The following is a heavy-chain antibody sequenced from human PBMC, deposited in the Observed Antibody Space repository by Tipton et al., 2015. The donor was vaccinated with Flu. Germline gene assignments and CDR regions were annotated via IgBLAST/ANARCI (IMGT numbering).Heavy chain of an antibody. V-gene: IGHV3-74*01. Sequence: SLRLSCAASGFTFSSYCMHWVRQAPGKGLVWVSRVNSDGSSSSYADSVKGRFTISRDNAKNTLYLQMNSLRAEDTAVYYCARGLTAPLYYYYGMDVWGQGTTVTGSS. CDR3: ARGLTAPLYYYYGMDV. J-gene: IGHJ6*02. D-gene: IGHD2-21*02. CDR2: VNSDGSSS. CDR1: GFTFSSYC.